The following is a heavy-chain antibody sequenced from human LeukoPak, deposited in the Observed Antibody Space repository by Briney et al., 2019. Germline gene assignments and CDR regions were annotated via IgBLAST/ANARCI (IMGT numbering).Heavy chain of an antibody. Sequence: SETLSLTCAVYGGSFSGYYWSWIRQPPGKGLEWIGEINHSGSTNYNPSLKSRVTISVDTSKNQFSLKLSSVTAADTAVYYCARASYSYDINGWVPFDYWGQGTLVTVSS. D-gene: IGHD3-22*01. J-gene: IGHJ4*02. CDR3: ARASYSYDINGWVPFDY. CDR1: GGSFSGYY. V-gene: IGHV4-34*01. CDR2: INHSGST.